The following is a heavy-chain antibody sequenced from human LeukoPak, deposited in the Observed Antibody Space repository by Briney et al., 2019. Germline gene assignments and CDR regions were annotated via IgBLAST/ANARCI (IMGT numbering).Heavy chain of an antibody. CDR3: ARDERGFFYYMDI. CDR2: ISYAGSNT. CDR1: GFTFSSYA. J-gene: IGHJ6*03. Sequence: GGSLRLSCEASGFTFSSYAMHWVRQTPGKGLEWVAAISYAGSNTHYADSVKGRFTISRDNSKNTMFLQMSSLRVEDTALYYCARDERGFFYYMDIWGKGTTVTVSS. D-gene: IGHD2-15*01. V-gene: IGHV3-30*04.